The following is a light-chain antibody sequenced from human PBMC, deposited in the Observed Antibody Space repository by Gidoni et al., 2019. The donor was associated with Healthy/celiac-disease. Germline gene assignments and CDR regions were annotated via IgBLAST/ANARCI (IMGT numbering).Light chain of an antibody. CDR2: GAS. CDR3: QQYNNWPDT. Sequence: TLSVSPGERATLSCRASQSVSSNLAWYQQKPGQAPRLLIYGASTRATGIPARFSGSGSGTEFTLTISSLQSEDFAVYYCQQYNNWPDTFGQGTKLEIK. J-gene: IGKJ2*01. CDR1: QSVSSN. V-gene: IGKV3-15*01.